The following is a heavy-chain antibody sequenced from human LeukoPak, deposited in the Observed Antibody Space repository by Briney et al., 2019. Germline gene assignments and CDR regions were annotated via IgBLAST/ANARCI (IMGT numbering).Heavy chain of an antibody. D-gene: IGHD2-21*02. CDR1: GYTFTSYY. V-gene: IGHV1-2*02. CDR3: ARVYSALQVTATRRNWFDP. Sequence: ASVKVSCKASGYTFTSYYMHWVRQAPGQGLEWMGWINPNSGGINYAQKSQGRVTMTRDTSISTAYMELSGLRSDDTAVYYCARVYSALQVTATRRNWFDPWGQGTLVTVSS. CDR2: INPNSGGI. J-gene: IGHJ5*02.